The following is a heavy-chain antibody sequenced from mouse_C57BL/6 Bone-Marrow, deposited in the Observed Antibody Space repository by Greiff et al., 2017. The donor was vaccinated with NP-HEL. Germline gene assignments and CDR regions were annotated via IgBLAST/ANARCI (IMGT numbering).Heavy chain of an antibody. CDR3: AKGGVGYYYAMDY. CDR1: GFSLTSYG. J-gene: IGHJ4*01. Sequence: VQGVESGPGLVAPSQSLSITCTVSGFSLTSYGVSWVRQPPGKGLEWLGVIWGDGSTNYNSALITRLSTSKENSTSQVFLKLNSLQTDDTATYYCAKGGVGYYYAMDYWGQGTSVTVSS. V-gene: IGHV2-3*01. CDR2: IWGDGST. D-gene: IGHD1-1*01.